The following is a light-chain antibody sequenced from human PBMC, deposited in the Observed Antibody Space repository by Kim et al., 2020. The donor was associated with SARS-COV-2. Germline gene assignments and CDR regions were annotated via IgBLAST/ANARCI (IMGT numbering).Light chain of an antibody. J-gene: IGKJ1*01. CDR1: QSVSSN. CDR2: GAS. V-gene: IGKV3-15*01. CDR3: QQYNNWPTWT. Sequence: SPGESATPSGRASQSVSSNLAWYQQKPGQAPRLLIYGASTRATGIPARFSGSGSGTEFTLTISSLQSEDFAVYYCQQYNNWPTWTFGQGTKVDIK.